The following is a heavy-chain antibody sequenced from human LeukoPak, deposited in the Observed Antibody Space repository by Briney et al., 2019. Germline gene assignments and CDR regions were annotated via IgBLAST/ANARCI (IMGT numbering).Heavy chain of an antibody. V-gene: IGHV1-8*01. D-gene: IGHD6-13*01. Sequence: ASVKVSCEASGYTFTSDDINWVRQATGQGLEWMGWMNPNSGNTRYAQKFQGRVTMTRNTSISTVYMELSSLRSEDTAAYYCARGDPAAGIIQFDPWGQGTLVTVSS. CDR1: GYTFTSDD. CDR3: ARGDPAAGIIQFDP. CDR2: MNPNSGNT. J-gene: IGHJ5*02.